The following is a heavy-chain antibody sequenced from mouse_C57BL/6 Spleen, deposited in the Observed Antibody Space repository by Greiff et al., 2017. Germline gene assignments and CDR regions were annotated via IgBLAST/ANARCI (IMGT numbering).Heavy chain of an antibody. CDR3: APLYYDYPTEYFEV. V-gene: IGHV1-59*01. J-gene: IGHJ1*03. D-gene: IGHD2-4*01. CDR1: GYTFTSYW. Sequence: QVQLQQPGAELVRPGTSVKLSCKASGYTFTSYWMHWVKQRPGQGLEWIGVIDPSDSYTNYNQKFKGKATLTVDTSSSTAYMQLSSLTSEDSAVYYCAPLYYDYPTEYFEVWGTGTTVTVSS. CDR2: IDPSDSYT.